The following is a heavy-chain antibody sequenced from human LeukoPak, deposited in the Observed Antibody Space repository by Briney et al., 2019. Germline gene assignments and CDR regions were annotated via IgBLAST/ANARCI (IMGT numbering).Heavy chain of an antibody. CDR2: VTVSGIST. CDR3: AKDQAGWEPYFFDY. CDR1: GVTFSNYT. Sequence: GGSLRLSCAASGVTFSNYTMTWVRQTPGEGLGKGSSVTVSGISTYYVDSVKGRCTISRDHSKNTLYLQMSSLRAEDTAVYYCAKDQAGWEPYFFDYWGQGTLVTVSS. D-gene: IGHD1-26*01. J-gene: IGHJ4*02. V-gene: IGHV3-23*01.